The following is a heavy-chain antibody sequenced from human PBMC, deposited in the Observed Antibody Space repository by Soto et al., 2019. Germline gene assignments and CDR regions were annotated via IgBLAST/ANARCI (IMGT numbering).Heavy chain of an antibody. D-gene: IGHD3-3*01. CDR3: ARDATIFGVVTESYYMDV. CDR2: IYYSGST. CDR1: GGSISSYY. V-gene: IGHV4-59*01. Sequence: LSETLSLTCTVSGGSISSYYWSWIRQPPGKGLEWIGYIYYSGSTNYNPSLKSRVTISVDTSKNQFSLKLSSVTAADTAVYYCARDATIFGVVTESYYMDVWGKGTTVTVSS. J-gene: IGHJ6*03.